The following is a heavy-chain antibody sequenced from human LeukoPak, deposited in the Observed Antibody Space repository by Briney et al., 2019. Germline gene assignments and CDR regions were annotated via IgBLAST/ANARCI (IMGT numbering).Heavy chain of an antibody. D-gene: IGHD4-17*01. CDR3: AKGRTRLTTTPFDY. CDR2: MSYDGSSE. CDR1: GFTFTSYG. J-gene: IGHJ4*02. V-gene: IGHV3-30*18. Sequence: GRSLRLSCAVSGFTFTSYGMHWVRQAPGKGLEWVAFMSYDGSSEYYADSVEGRFTMSRDNSENTLHLQMNGLRVEDTAVYYCAKGRTRLTTTPFDYWGQGTLVTVSS.